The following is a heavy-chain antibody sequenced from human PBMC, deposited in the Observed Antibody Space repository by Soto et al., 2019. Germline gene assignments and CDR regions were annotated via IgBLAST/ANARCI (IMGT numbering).Heavy chain of an antibody. CDR1: GLSFRVYS. J-gene: IGHJ4*02. CDR3: ARDNLWAFDY. CDR2: INGRDGAI. Sequence: GGSLRLSCAASGLSFRVYSINWVRQPPGKGLEWVSYINGRDGAINYVDSVKGRFTISIDIAKNSLYLQMNSLRCEDTAVYFCARDNLWAFDYWGQGVLVIVSS. D-gene: IGHD3-10*01. V-gene: IGHV3-48*01.